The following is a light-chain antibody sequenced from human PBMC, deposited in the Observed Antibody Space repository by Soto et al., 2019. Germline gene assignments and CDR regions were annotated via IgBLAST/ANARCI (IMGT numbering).Light chain of an antibody. CDR1: QSLVNSDRNTY. Sequence: DIAMTQTPLSSPVTLGQPTSISCRSSQSLVNSDRNTYLSWLHQRPGQPPRLLIYKISNRFSGVPDRFSGSGAGSEFTLTISRVEPEDVGFYYCMQATQFRTFGGGTKVEIK. CDR3: MQATQFRT. V-gene: IGKV2-24*01. CDR2: KIS. J-gene: IGKJ4*01.